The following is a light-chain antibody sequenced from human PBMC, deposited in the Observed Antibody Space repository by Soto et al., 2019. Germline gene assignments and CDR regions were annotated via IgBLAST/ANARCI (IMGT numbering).Light chain of an antibody. J-gene: IGKJ4*01. CDR1: QSVSSSY. Sequence: EIVLTQSPGTLSLSPGERATLSCRASQSVSSSYLAWYQQKPGQAPRLLIYGASSRATGIPDRFSGSGSGTDFTLTISRLEPADFAVYYCQQYGSFFGGGTKVEIK. V-gene: IGKV3-20*01. CDR2: GAS. CDR3: QQYGSF.